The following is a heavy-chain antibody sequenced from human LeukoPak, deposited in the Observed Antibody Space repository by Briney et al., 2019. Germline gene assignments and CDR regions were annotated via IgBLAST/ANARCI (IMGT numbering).Heavy chain of an antibody. CDR1: GYSISSGYY. Sequence: SETLSLTCTVSGYSISSGYYWGWIRQPPGKGLEWIGSIYHSGSTYYNPTLKSRVTISVDTSKNQFSLKLSSVTAADTAVYYCARDGRAAAGTGGHMDYWGQGTLVTVSS. CDR3: ARDGRAAAGTGGHMDY. J-gene: IGHJ4*02. V-gene: IGHV4-38-2*02. CDR2: IYHSGST. D-gene: IGHD6-13*01.